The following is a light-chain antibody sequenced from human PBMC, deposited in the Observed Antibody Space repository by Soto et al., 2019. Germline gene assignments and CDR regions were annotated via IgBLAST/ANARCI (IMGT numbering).Light chain of an antibody. CDR1: QSISTF. CDR3: QQYYSDPQT. V-gene: IGKV1-39*01. J-gene: IGKJ1*01. Sequence: DMQITQSPSSLCASVGNRVTIACRASQSISTFLHWYQQKPGKAPRLRIYSASSLQSGVPSRFSGSGSGLDFTLTIPSLPPQDFARHYCQQYYSDPQTFAQGT. CDR2: SAS.